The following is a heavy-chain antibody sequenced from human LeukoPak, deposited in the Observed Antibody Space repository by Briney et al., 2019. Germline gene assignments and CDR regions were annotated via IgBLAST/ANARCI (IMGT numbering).Heavy chain of an antibody. Sequence: GGSLRLSCAASGFTSSSYSMNWVRQAPGKGLEWVSSISSSSSYIYYADSVKGRFTISRDNAKNSLYLQMNSLRAEDTAVYYCAKDRGYSSGWGGYFDYWGQGTLVTVSS. J-gene: IGHJ4*02. CDR2: ISSSSSYI. D-gene: IGHD6-19*01. CDR3: AKDRGYSSGWGGYFDY. CDR1: GFTSSSYS. V-gene: IGHV3-21*01.